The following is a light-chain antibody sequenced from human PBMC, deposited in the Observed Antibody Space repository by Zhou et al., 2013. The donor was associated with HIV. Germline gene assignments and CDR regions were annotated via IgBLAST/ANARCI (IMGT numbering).Light chain of an antibody. V-gene: IGKV3-20*01. CDR1: QSVSSTY. J-gene: IGKJ3*01. Sequence: EIVLTQSPGTLSLSPGERATLSCRASQSVSSTYLAWYQQKPGQAPKLLIYGASIRATGIPDRFSGSGSGTDFTLTISRLEPEDFAVYYCQQYGSFFGPGTKWTSN. CDR3: QQYGSF. CDR2: GAS.